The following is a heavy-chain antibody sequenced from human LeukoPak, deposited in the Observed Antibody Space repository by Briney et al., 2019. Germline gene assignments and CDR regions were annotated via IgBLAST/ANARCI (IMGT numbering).Heavy chain of an antibody. CDR3: AGYGSESYYKAFDF. CDR2: VYHTGSS. V-gene: IGHV4-59*01. Sequence: PSETLSLTCSVSGDSIRSSYWSWIRQPPGKGLEWIGYVYHTGSSYYNPSLKSRATTSIHMSKNQFSLQLTSMTAADTAVYYCAGYGSESYYKAFDFWGQGILVTVSS. D-gene: IGHD3-10*01. J-gene: IGHJ4*02. CDR1: GDSIRSSY.